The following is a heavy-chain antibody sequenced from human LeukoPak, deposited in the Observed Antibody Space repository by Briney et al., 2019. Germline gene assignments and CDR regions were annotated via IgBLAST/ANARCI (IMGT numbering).Heavy chain of an antibody. J-gene: IGHJ4*02. Sequence: RGSLKLSCAASGFTFSSYWMSWGRQAPREGLEGGANIIKYGRAKYYVDSVKGRFTISRDNAKNSLYLQMSRLRAEDTAVYYCAREGEGTHDYWGQGTLVTVSS. CDR3: AREGEGTHDY. CDR2: IIKYGRAK. CDR1: GFTFSSYW. V-gene: IGHV3-7*01. D-gene: IGHD3-10*01.